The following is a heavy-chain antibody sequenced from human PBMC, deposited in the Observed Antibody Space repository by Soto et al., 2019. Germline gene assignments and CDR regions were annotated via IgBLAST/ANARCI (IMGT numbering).Heavy chain of an antibody. CDR3: VRDLRGTECDILMGAS. Sequence: QVHLRESGPGLVKPSGTLSLTCIVSGASVSSSSWWTWVRQSPGKGLEWIGEIYHVGITRFNPSLKTRVTMSVDKKQNQFSLKLTSVTAADAAVYYCVRDLRGTECDILMGASWGPGARVVVSS. J-gene: IGHJ4*02. V-gene: IGHV4-4*02. D-gene: IGHD3-9*01. CDR2: IYHVGIT. CDR1: GASVSSSSW.